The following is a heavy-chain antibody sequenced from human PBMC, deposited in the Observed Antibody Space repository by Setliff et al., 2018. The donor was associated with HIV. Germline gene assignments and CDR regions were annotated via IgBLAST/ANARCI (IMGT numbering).Heavy chain of an antibody. V-gene: IGHV3-48*01. D-gene: IGHD3-10*02. J-gene: IGHJ6*03. CDR1: GFAFSTYS. Sequence: GESLKISCAASGFAFSTYSMNWVRQAPGKGLEWVSYISSSSSAIYYADSVKGRFTISRDNAKNSLYLQVNSLRAEDTAVYYCARVAPGCSITRCYYYYMDVWGKGTTVTVSS. CDR2: ISSSSSAI. CDR3: ARVAPGCSITRCYYYYMDV.